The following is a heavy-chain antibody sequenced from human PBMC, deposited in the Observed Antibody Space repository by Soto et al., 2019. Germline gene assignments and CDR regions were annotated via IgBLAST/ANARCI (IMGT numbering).Heavy chain of an antibody. CDR2: ISGSGGST. Sequence: GGSLRLSCAASGFTFSSYAMSWVRQAPGKGLEWVSAISGSGGSTYYADSVKGRFTISRDNSKNTLYLQMNSLRAEDTAVYYCARGVPHVLLWFGESTPPYYGMDVWGQGTTVTVSS. CDR1: GFTFSSYA. J-gene: IGHJ6*02. CDR3: ARGVPHVLLWFGESTPPYYGMDV. V-gene: IGHV3-23*01. D-gene: IGHD3-10*01.